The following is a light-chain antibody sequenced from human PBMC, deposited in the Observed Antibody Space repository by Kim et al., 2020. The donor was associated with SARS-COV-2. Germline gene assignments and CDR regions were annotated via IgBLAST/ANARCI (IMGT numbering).Light chain of an antibody. J-gene: IGKJ2*01. CDR2: GAS. CDR3: QQYNACPPGDT. V-gene: IGKV3-15*01. CDR1: QSIGIY. Sequence: EIVMTQSPATLSVSPGERATLSCRASQSIGIYLAWYQQKPGQAPRLLIYGASTRPTGVPGRFSGSGSGTEFTLTITSLQSEDFATYYCQQYNACPPGDTFGQGTKLAI.